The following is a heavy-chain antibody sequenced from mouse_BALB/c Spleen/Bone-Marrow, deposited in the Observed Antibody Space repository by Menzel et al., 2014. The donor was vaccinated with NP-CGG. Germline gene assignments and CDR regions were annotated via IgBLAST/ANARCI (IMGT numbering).Heavy chain of an antibody. CDR3: AREAYYDYDEGFAY. Sequence: QVQLKESGPELVKPGASVKMSCKASGYTFTSYYIHWVKQRPGQGLEWIGWIYPGDGSTKYNEKFKGKTTLTADKSSSTAYMLLSSLTSEDPAIYFCAREAYYDYDEGFAYWGQGTLVTVSA. J-gene: IGHJ3*01. CDR2: IYPGDGST. D-gene: IGHD2-4*01. CDR1: GYTFTSYY. V-gene: IGHV1S56*01.